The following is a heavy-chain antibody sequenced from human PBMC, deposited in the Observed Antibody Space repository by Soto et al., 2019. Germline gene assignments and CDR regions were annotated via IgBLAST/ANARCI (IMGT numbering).Heavy chain of an antibody. J-gene: IGHJ4*02. CDR2: INHSGST. CDR1: GGSFSGYY. D-gene: IGHD6-19*01. CDR3: ARGSVAGKSDY. V-gene: IGHV4-34*01. Sequence: QVQLQQWGAGLLKPSETLSLTCAVYGGSFSGYYWSWIRQPPGKGLEWIGEINHSGSTNYNPSLTSXXTXSXXTSKNQFSLNVRSVTAADTAVYYCARGSVAGKSDYWGQGTLVTVSS.